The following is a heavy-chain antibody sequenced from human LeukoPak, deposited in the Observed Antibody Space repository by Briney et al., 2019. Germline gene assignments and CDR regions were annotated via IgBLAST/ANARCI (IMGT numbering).Heavy chain of an antibody. Sequence: GGSLRLSCAASGFSFGSHSINWVRQAPGQGLEWVSSISGGGTYKKYADSVKGRFTISRDNAQNSLYLQMNGLRAEDTAIYYCARDPGNYTPPGGGMDVWGQGTTVTVSS. D-gene: IGHD1-7*01. J-gene: IGHJ6*02. V-gene: IGHV3-21*01. CDR1: GFSFGSHS. CDR3: ARDPGNYTPPGGGMDV. CDR2: ISGGGTYK.